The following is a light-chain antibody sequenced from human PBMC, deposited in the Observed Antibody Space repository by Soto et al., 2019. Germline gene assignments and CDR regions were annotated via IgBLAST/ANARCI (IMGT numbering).Light chain of an antibody. CDR2: SAS. CDR3: QQYVTSSPRT. V-gene: IGKV3-20*01. CDR1: ETVDTSS. J-gene: IGKJ1*01. Sequence: EIVLTQSPGTLSLSPGETATLSCRASETVDTSSLGWYQQKPGRAPSLLIYSASRRATGIPDRFDASGSATDFTLTITRLEPEDFAVYYCQQYVTSSPRTFGQGTKVDIK.